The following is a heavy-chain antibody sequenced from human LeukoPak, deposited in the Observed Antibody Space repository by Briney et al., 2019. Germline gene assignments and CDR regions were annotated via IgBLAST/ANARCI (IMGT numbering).Heavy chain of an antibody. CDR2: IKSKTDGGTT. Sequence: GGSLRLSCAASGFTFSNYAMRWVRQAPGKGLEWVGRIKSKTDGGTTDYAAPVKGRFTISREDSKNTLYLQMNSLKTEDTAVYYCSTTYYYDSSEGYWGQGTLVTVS. D-gene: IGHD3-22*01. CDR1: GFTFSNYA. J-gene: IGHJ4*02. CDR3: STTYYYDSSEGY. V-gene: IGHV3-15*01.